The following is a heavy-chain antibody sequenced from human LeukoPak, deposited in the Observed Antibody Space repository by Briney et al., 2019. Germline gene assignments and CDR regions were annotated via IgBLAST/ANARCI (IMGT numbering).Heavy chain of an antibody. J-gene: IGHJ3*02. D-gene: IGHD5-18*01. CDR3: ARSRSGYSYDHAAFEI. V-gene: IGHV4-59*01. CDR1: GGSISTYY. Sequence: PSETLSLTCTVSGGSISTYYWSWIRQPPGKGLEWIAYIDYRGSTTYNPSLRSRVTISVDTSRNQISLRLSSGTAADTAVYYCARSRSGYSYDHAAFEIWGQGTMVTVSS. CDR2: IDYRGST.